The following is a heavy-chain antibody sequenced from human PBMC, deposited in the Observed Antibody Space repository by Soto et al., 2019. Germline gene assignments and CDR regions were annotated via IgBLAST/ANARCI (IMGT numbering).Heavy chain of an antibody. J-gene: IGHJ4*02. CDR1: GYTFTSYG. Sequence: QVQLVQSGAEVKKPGDSVKVSCKASGYTFTSYGISWVRQAPGQGLEWMGWISGYNGNTNYTQKLQGRVTLTTDTSTSTAYMELRSLRSADTAVYYCARADYVWGSYRPVDYWGQGTLVTVSS. CDR2: ISGYNGNT. CDR3: ARADYVWGSYRPVDY. D-gene: IGHD3-16*02. V-gene: IGHV1-18*01.